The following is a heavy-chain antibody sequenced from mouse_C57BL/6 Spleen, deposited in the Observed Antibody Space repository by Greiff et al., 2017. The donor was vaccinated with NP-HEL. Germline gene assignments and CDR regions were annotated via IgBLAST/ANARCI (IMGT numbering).Heavy chain of an antibody. CDR2: INPNNGGT. Sequence: VQLQQSGPELVKPGASVKMSCKASGYTFTDYNMHWVKQSHGKSLEWIGYINPNNGGTSYNQKFKGKATLTVNKSSSTAYMELRSLTSEESAVYYCARCPGYGSSSHDFDYWGQGTTLTVSS. CDR1: GYTFTDYN. V-gene: IGHV1-22*01. D-gene: IGHD1-1*01. CDR3: ARCPGYGSSSHDFDY. J-gene: IGHJ2*01.